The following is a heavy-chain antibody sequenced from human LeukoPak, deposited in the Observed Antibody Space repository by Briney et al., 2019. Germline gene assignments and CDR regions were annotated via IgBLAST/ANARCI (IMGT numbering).Heavy chain of an antibody. J-gene: IGHJ4*02. CDR3: ARDRGGSYSAIDY. CDR2: ISSSSSTI. D-gene: IGHD1-26*01. V-gene: IGHV3-48*04. Sequence: GGSLRLSCAASGFTFSSYSMNWVRQAPGKGLEWVSFISSSSSTIYYADSVKGRFTISRDNAKNSLYLQMNSLRAEGTAVYYCARDRGGSYSAIDYWGQGTLVTVSS. CDR1: GFTFSSYS.